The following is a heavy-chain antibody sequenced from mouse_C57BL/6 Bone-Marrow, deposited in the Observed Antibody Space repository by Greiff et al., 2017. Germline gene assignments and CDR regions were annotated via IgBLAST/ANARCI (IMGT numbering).Heavy chain of an antibody. V-gene: IGHV1-69*01. CDR2: IDPSDSYT. J-gene: IGHJ4*01. Sequence: QVQLKQPGAELVMPGASVKLSCKASGYTFTSYWMHWVKQRPGQGLEWIGEIDPSDSYTNYNQKFKGKSTLTVDESSSTAYMQLSSLTSEDSAVYYCAREDYYGRDYAMDYWGQGTSVTVSS. CDR3: AREDYYGRDYAMDY. CDR1: GYTFTSYW. D-gene: IGHD1-1*01.